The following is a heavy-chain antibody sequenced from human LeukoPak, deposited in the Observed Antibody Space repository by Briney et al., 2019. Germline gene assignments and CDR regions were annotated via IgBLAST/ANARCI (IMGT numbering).Heavy chain of an antibody. V-gene: IGHV4-59*01. CDR3: ARQTSYNTAYFDY. J-gene: IGHJ4*02. CDR1: GGSISSYY. D-gene: IGHD5-18*01. Sequence: SETLSLTCTVSGGSISSYYWSWIRQPPGKGLEWIGYIFYSGSTNYNPSLKSRVTISVDTSKNQFSLKLSSVTAADTAVYYCARQTSYNTAYFDYWGQGTLVTVSS. CDR2: IFYSGST.